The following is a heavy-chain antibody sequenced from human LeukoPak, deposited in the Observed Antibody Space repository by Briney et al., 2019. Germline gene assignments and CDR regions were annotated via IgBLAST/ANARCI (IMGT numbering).Heavy chain of an antibody. Sequence: GGSLRLSCVGSGFTFRSHAMSWVRQAPEKGLEFVSGIYENGGTTYYADSVKGRFSISRDNSKNTLYLQVDSLRGEDTAVYYCAKDFRIGYSAHFDYWGQGALVTVSS. CDR1: GFTFRSHA. D-gene: IGHD2-21*01. V-gene: IGHV3-23*01. CDR3: AKDFRIGYSAHFDY. J-gene: IGHJ4*02. CDR2: IYENGGTT.